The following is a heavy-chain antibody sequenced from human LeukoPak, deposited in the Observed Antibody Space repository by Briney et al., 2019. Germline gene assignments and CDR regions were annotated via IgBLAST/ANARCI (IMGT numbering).Heavy chain of an antibody. Sequence: GGSLRLSCAASGFTFSTSAMSWVRQAPGTGLEWVSAISGSGGSTYYADSVKGRFTISRDNSKNTLYLQMNSLRAEDTAVYYCAKDRVEGYYDSSGYGIWGQGTLVTVSS. CDR1: GFTFSTSA. CDR3: AKDRVEGYYDSSGYGI. V-gene: IGHV3-23*01. CDR2: ISGSGGST. J-gene: IGHJ4*02. D-gene: IGHD3-22*01.